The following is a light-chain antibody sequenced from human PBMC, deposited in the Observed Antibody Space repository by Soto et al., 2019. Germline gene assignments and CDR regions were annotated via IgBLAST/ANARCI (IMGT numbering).Light chain of an antibody. J-gene: IGLJ1*01. CDR1: SSDVGGYNY. Sequence: QSALTQPASVSGSPGQSITISCTGTSSDVGGYNYVSLYQQHPGKAPKLMIYDVSNRPSGVSTRFSGSKSGNTASLTISGLQAKDEADYYCSSYTSSTTYVFGTGTKVTVL. V-gene: IGLV2-14*01. CDR3: SSYTSSTTYV. CDR2: DVS.